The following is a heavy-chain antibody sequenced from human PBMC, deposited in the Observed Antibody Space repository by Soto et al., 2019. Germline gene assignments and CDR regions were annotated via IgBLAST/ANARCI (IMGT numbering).Heavy chain of an antibody. V-gene: IGHV3-33*01. CDR2: IWYDGSNK. CDR3: ARDMVGATVGSASDY. D-gene: IGHD1-26*01. Sequence: GGSLRLSCAASGFTFSSYGMHWVRQAPGKGLEWVAVIWYDGSNKYYADSVKGRFTISRDNSKNTLYLQMNSLRAEDTAVYYCARDMVGATVGSASDYWGQGTLVTVSS. CDR1: GFTFSSYG. J-gene: IGHJ4*02.